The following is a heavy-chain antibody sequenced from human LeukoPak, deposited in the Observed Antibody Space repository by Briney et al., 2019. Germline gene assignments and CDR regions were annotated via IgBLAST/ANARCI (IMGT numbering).Heavy chain of an antibody. V-gene: IGHV1-8*01. CDR3: ARDGRRYFDY. Sequence: ASGKVSCKASGYTFPSYDINWVRQATRHRREWMGGINANSGNTGYAQKFQRRVTVSRNTSISPAYMELCSVRSEDTAVYYCARDGRRYFDYWGRGTLVTVSS. J-gene: IGHJ4*02. CDR2: INANSGNT. CDR1: GYTFPSYD.